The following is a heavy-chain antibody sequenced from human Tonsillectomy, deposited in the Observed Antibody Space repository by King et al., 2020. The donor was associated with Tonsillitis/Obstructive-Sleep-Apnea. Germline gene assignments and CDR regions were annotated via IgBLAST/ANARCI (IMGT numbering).Heavy chain of an antibody. Sequence: QLVQSGAEVKKPGASVKVSCKASGYTFTSYYMHWVRQAPGQGLEWMGIINPSGGSTSYAQKFQGRVTMTRDTSTSTVYMELSSLGSEDTAVYYCASPRAMVQDYYYMDVWGKGTTVTVSS. CDR1: GYTFTSYY. CDR2: INPSGGST. J-gene: IGHJ6*03. V-gene: IGHV1-46*01. CDR3: ASPRAMVQDYYYMDV. D-gene: IGHD3-10*01.